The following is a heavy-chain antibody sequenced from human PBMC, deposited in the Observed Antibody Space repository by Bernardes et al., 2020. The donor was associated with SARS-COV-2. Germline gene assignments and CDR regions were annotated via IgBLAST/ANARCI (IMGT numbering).Heavy chain of an antibody. CDR3: ARGGLLGYYGLDV. CDR1: GFTFTTYW. Sequence: GGSLRLSCSASGFTFTTYWMHWVRQVPGKGLVWVSRIYLYETSTNYADSVKGRFTISRDNAKNTLYLQMNSLRAEDTAVYYCARGGLLGYYGLDVWGQGTTVTVSS. D-gene: IGHD3-16*01. J-gene: IGHJ6*02. CDR2: IYLYETST. V-gene: IGHV3-74*01.